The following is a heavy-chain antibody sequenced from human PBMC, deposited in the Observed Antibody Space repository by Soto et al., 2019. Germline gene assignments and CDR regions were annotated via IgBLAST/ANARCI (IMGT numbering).Heavy chain of an antibody. CDR3: ARDWDTDYGGNSAYYFDS. D-gene: IGHD4-17*01. CDR1: GFTINSYA. CDR2: IWYDGSNK. Sequence: LRLSCGASGFTINSYAMHWVRQAPGKGLEWVAVIWYDGSNKYYADSVKGRFTISRDNSKNTLFLQMNSLRAEDTAVYYCARDWDTDYGGNSAYYFDSWGQGTLVTVSS. J-gene: IGHJ4*02. V-gene: IGHV3-33*01.